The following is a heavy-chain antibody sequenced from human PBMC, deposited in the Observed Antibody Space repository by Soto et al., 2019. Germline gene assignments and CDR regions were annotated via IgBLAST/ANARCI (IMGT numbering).Heavy chain of an antibody. Sequence: PGASLRLSXAASGFTFSNAWMSWVRQAPGKGLEWVSSISSSSSYIYYADSVKGRFTISRDNAKNSLYLQMNSLRAEDTAVYYCARDSVAGTTQGMDLWGQGTTVTVSS. J-gene: IGHJ6*02. CDR1: GFTFSNAW. CDR3: ARDSVAGTTQGMDL. D-gene: IGHD1-1*01. CDR2: ISSSSSYI. V-gene: IGHV3-21*01.